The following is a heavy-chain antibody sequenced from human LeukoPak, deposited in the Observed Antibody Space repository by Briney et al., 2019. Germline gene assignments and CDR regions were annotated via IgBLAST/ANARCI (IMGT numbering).Heavy chain of an antibody. CDR3: ARSPYYYGMDV. Sequence: SETLSLTCTVSGGSIRSYYWSWIRQPPGKGLEWIGYIYYSGSTNYNPSLKSRVTISVDTSKNQFSLKLSSVTAADTAVYYCARSPYYYGMDVWGQGTTVTVSS. CDR1: GGSIRSYY. V-gene: IGHV4-59*01. CDR2: IYYSGST. J-gene: IGHJ6*02.